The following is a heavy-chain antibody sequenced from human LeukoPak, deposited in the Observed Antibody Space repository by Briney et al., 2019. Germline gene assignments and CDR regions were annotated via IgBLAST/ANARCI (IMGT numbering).Heavy chain of an antibody. V-gene: IGHV4-4*07. Sequence: SETLSLTCTVSGVSISIYYWNWIRQPAGKGLEWVGRIFTSGITNYNPSLKSRVTMSVDTSKNQFSLNLSSVTAADTAVYCCARESSGSYYNPLGYMDVWGKGTTVTVSS. CDR1: GVSISIYY. D-gene: IGHD3-10*01. CDR3: ARESSGSYYNPLGYMDV. J-gene: IGHJ6*03. CDR2: IFTSGIT.